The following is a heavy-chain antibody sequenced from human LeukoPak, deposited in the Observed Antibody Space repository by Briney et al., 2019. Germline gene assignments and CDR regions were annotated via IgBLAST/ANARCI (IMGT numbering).Heavy chain of an antibody. V-gene: IGHV3-72*01. Sequence: GGSLRLSCAASGFTFSGHYMDWVRQAPGKGLEWVGRIRTKTNSYTTIYAASVKGRFTISRDDSKNSLYLQMNSLRTEDTAVYYCARGSIMGARGLGDYWGQGTLVTVSS. CDR1: GFTFSGHY. J-gene: IGHJ4*02. D-gene: IGHD1-26*01. CDR3: ARGSIMGARGLGDY. CDR2: IRTKTNSYTT.